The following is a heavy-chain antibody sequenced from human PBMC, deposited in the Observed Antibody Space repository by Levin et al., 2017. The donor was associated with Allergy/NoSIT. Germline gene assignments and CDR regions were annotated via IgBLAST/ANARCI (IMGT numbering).Heavy chain of an antibody. CDR2: IWYDGSNK. CDR1: GFTFSSYG. J-gene: IGHJ4*02. V-gene: IGHV3-33*01. Sequence: GESLKISCAASGFTFSSYGMHWVRQAPGKGLEWVAVIWYDGSNKYYADSVKGRFTISRDNSKNTLYLQMNSLRAEDTAVYYCARAYSSGWYFDYWGQGTLVTVSS. D-gene: IGHD6-19*01. CDR3: ARAYSSGWYFDY.